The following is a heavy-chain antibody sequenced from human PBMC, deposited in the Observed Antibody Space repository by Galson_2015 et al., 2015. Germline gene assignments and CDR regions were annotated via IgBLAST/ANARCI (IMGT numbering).Heavy chain of an antibody. CDR1: GFTFSSYV. Sequence: SLRLSCAASGFTFSSYVVHWVRQAPGKGLEWVAVISDDGSNKYYADSVKGRFTISRDNSKNTLYLQMNNLRAEDTAVYYCARGVADCGVDFSRAFDFWGQGTLVTVSS. V-gene: IGHV3-30*03. J-gene: IGHJ4*02. CDR2: ISDDGSNK. D-gene: IGHD2-21*01. CDR3: ARGVADCGVDFSRAFDF.